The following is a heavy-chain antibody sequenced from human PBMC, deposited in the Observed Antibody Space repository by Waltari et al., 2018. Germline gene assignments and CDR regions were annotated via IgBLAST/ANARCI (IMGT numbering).Heavy chain of an antibody. CDR2: IIPILGIA. CDR1: GGTFSSYA. CDR3: AAGWKYQLPPDY. Sequence: QVQLVQSGAEVKKPGSSVKVSCKASGGTFSSYAISWVRQAPGQGLGWMGRIIPILGIANYAQKFQGRVTITADKSTSTAYMELSSLRSEDTAVYYCAAGWKYQLPPDYWGQGTLVTVSS. J-gene: IGHJ4*02. V-gene: IGHV1-69*09. D-gene: IGHD2-2*01.